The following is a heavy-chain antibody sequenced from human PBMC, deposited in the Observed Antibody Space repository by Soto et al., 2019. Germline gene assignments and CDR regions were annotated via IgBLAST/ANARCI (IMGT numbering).Heavy chain of an antibody. J-gene: IGHJ4*02. Sequence: QVQLVESGGGVVQPGRSLRLSCAASGFTFSSYAMHWVRQAPGKGLEWVAVISYDGSNKYYADSVKGRFTISRDNSKNTLYLQMNSLRAEDTAVYYCARVPYYDILTGSDYWGQGTLVTVSS. V-gene: IGHV3-30-3*01. CDR2: ISYDGSNK. CDR3: ARVPYYDILTGSDY. CDR1: GFTFSSYA. D-gene: IGHD3-9*01.